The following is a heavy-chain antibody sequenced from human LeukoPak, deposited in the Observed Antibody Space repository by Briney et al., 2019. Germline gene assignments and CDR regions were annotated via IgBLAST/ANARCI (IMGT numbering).Heavy chain of an antibody. Sequence: PGGSLRLSCAVSGFTVSSNYMSWVRHAPGKGLEWVSVIYIGGSTYYADSVKGRFTISRDNSKTTLYLQMNSLRAEVTAVYYCARQAGYYYYGMDVWGKGTTVTVSS. J-gene: IGHJ6*04. CDR3: ARQAGYYYYGMDV. V-gene: IGHV3-53*01. CDR1: GFTVSSNY. CDR2: IYIGGST.